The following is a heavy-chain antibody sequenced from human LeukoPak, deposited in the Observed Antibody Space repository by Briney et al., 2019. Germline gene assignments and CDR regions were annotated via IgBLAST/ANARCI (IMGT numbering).Heavy chain of an antibody. CDR2: IRYDGSNK. CDR3: AKSATVGIKAPFDC. CDR1: GFTFSSYG. V-gene: IGHV3-30*02. J-gene: IGHJ4*02. D-gene: IGHD1-26*01. Sequence: GGSLRLSCAASGFTFSSYGMHWVRQAPGKGLEWVAFIRYDGSNKYYADSVKGRFTISRDNSKNTLSLQMSSLRAEDTAVYYCAKSATVGIKAPFDCWGQGALVTVSS.